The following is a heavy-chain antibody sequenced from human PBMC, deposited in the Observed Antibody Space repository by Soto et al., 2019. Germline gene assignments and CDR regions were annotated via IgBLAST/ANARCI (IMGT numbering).Heavy chain of an antibody. CDR3: ARVLGATTIFGTYYYYYMDV. CDR1: GGSFSGYY. D-gene: IGHD3-3*01. CDR2: INHSGST. V-gene: IGHV4-34*01. Sequence: NPSETLSLTCAVYGGSFSGYYWSWIRQPPGKGLEWIGEINHSGSTNYNPSLKSRVTISVDTSKNQFSLKLSSVTAADTAVYYCARVLGATTIFGTYYYYYMDVWGKGTTVTVSS. J-gene: IGHJ6*03.